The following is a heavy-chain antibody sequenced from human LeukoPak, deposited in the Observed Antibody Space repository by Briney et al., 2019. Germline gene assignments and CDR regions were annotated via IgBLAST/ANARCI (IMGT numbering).Heavy chain of an antibody. D-gene: IGHD3-3*01. CDR3: ARRSHDFWSGYYTSMPKYYFDY. CDR2: INTNTGNP. Sequence: ASVKVSCKASGYTFTSYAMNWVRQAPGQGLEWMGWINTNTGNPTYAQGFTGRFVFSLDTSVSTAYLQISSLKAEDTAVYYCARRSHDFWSGYYTSMPKYYFDYWGQGTLVTVSS. V-gene: IGHV7-4-1*02. J-gene: IGHJ4*02. CDR1: GYTFTSYA.